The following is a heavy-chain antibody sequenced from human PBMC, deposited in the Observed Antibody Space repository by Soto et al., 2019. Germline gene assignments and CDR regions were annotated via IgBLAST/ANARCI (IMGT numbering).Heavy chain of an antibody. D-gene: IGHD6-19*01. CDR2: INPNSDGT. CDR1: GYTFTDYY. J-gene: IGHJ6*02. V-gene: IGHV1-2*02. CDR3: ANAVSIVEIAVAGGGLDD. Sequence: ASVKVSCKASGYTFTDYYMHWVRQAPGQGLEWMGGINPNSDGTNYAQKSKGRVTMTRDTSISTAYMEVSSLRSDDTALYYCANAVSIVEIAVAGGGLDDWGRGATVIVSS.